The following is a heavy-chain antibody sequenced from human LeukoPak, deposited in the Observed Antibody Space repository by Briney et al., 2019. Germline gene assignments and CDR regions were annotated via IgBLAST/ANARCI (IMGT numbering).Heavy chain of an antibody. CDR1: GFTFSSYW. J-gene: IGHJ4*02. D-gene: IGHD3-10*01. CDR3: AREVLQDRGTYFDY. V-gene: IGHV3-7*01. CDR2: IKQDGSEK. Sequence: GGSLRLSCAASGFTFSSYWMSWVRQAPGKGLEWVANIKQDGSEKYYVDSVKGRFTISRDNSKNTLYLQMNSLRAEDTARYYCAREVLQDRGTYFDYWGQGTLVTVSS.